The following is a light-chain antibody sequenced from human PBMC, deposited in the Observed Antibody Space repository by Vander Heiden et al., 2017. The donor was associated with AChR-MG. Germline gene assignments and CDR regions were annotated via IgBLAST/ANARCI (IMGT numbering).Light chain of an antibody. V-gene: IGKV1-39*01. CDR3: QQSYSTPG. CDR2: AAS. Sequence: DIQMTQSPSSLSASVGDRVTITCRASQSISSYLNWYQQKPGKAPKLLIYAASSLQSGVPPRFSGSGSGTDFTLTISSLQPEDFATYYCQQSYSTPGFGQGTKLEIK. J-gene: IGKJ2*03. CDR1: QSISSY.